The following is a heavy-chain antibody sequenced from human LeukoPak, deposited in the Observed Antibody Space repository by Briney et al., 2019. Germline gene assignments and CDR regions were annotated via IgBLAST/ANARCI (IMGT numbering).Heavy chain of an antibody. V-gene: IGHV1-8*01. CDR3: ARGPQWRGDYYYMDV. Sequence: ASVKVSCTASGYSLTNFDINWVRQATGQGLEWMGWMNPNSGNKGYAQKFQGRGTMTMNTSITTAYMELSSLRSEDTAVYYCARGPQWRGDYYYMDVWGRGTTGTVSS. J-gene: IGHJ6*03. CDR2: MNPNSGNK. D-gene: IGHD6-19*01. CDR1: GYSLTNFD.